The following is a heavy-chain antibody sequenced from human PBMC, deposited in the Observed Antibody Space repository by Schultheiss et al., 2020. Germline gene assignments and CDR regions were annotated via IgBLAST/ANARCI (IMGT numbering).Heavy chain of an antibody. CDR3: ARGSGDYSDYFDY. CDR1: GASISSYY. V-gene: IGHV4-4*07. Sequence: SETLSLTCTVSGASISSYYWSWIRQPAGKVLEWIGRIYITSGSTNYNPSLKSRVTMSMHTSMNQVSLNLNSVTAADTAVYYCARGSGDYSDYFDYWGQEALVNVSS. D-gene: IGHD4-11*01. CDR2: IYITSGST. J-gene: IGHJ4*02.